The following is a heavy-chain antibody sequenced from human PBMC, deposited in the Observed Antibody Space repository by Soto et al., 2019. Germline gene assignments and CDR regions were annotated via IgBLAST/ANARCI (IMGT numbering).Heavy chain of an antibody. D-gene: IGHD7-27*01. V-gene: IGHV1-2*02. CDR1: GHTFTGHH. Sequence: QVQLVQSGPEVKMPGASVKVSCKASGHTFTGHHMHWVRQAPGQGLEWMAYIDLDSSNTKYAQRFQGRVTTTRDTSNTTAYMELSGLRSDDTALYYCGLDPTGTGVFDYWGQGTLLTVSS. CDR3: GLDPTGTGVFDY. J-gene: IGHJ4*02. CDR2: IDLDSSNT.